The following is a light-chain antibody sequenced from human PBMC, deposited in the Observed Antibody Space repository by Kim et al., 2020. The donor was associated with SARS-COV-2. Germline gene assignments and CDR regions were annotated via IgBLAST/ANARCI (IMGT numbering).Light chain of an antibody. CDR2: KDT. CDR3: QSPDSSATWV. Sequence: SYELTQPPSVSVSPGQTARNTCSGDALPNQYVYWYQQRPGRAPVLIIYKDTERPSGVPERISGSSSGTTATLTISGVQAEDESDYYCQSPDSSATWVFGGGTQLTVL. CDR1: ALPNQY. J-gene: IGLJ3*02. V-gene: IGLV3-25*03.